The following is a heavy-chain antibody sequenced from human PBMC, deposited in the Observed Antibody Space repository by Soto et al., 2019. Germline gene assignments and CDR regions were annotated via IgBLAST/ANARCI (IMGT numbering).Heavy chain of an antibody. V-gene: IGHV1-8*01. CDR2: MNPNSGNT. CDR1: GYTFTSYD. CDR3: ARGGRYYYDSSGYYLYYYYYGMDV. J-gene: IGHJ6*02. D-gene: IGHD3-22*01. Sequence: QVQLVQSGAEVKKPGASVKVSCKASGYTFTSYDINWVRQATGQGLEWMGWMNPNSGNTGYAQKFQGRVXXTRNISISTAXXEXSXXRSEDTAVYYCARGGRYYYDSSGYYLYYYYYGMDVWGQGTTVTVSS.